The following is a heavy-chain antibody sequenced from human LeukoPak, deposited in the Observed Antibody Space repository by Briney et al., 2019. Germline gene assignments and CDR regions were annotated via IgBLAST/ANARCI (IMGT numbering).Heavy chain of an antibody. CDR2: IGGDAGST. CDR3: AKDGLRYFDY. V-gene: IGHV3-23*01. Sequence: PGGSLRLSCAASGFTFSIYAMNWVRRAPGKGLEWVSAIGGDAGSTFYADSVKGRFTISRDNSKNTLYLQMNSLRAEDTAIYYCAKDGLRYFDYWGQGTLVTVSS. CDR1: GFTFSIYA. D-gene: IGHD3-16*01. J-gene: IGHJ4*02.